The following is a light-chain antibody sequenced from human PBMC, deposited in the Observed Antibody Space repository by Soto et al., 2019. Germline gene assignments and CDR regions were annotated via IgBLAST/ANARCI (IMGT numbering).Light chain of an antibody. Sequence: DIQMTQSPSTLSASVGDRVTITCRASQSISSWLAWYQQKPGKAPKLLIYKASSLESGVPSRFSGSGSGTEFPLTISSLPPDDFATYYCQQYNSYSPGFTFGPGTKVDIK. CDR3: QQYNSYSPGFT. V-gene: IGKV1-5*03. J-gene: IGKJ3*01. CDR2: KAS. CDR1: QSISSW.